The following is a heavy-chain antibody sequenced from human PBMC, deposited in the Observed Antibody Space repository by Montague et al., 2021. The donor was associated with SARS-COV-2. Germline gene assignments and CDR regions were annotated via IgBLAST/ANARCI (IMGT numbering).Heavy chain of an antibody. J-gene: IGHJ6*03. CDR1: GGSVSSSPYY. Sequence: SETLSLTCTVSGGSVSSSPYYWGWIRQPPGRGLEWVGSISYSGRTYLSPSLKSRLTISVDSSENQFSLRLSSVTAADTAVYYCASSYYYGSGTYVYNYYMDVWSKGTTVTVSS. CDR2: ISYSGRT. D-gene: IGHD3-10*01. CDR3: ASSYYYGSGTYVYNYYMDV. V-gene: IGHV4-39*01.